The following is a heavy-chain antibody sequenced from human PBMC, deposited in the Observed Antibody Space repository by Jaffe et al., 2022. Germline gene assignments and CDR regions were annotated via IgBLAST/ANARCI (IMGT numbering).Heavy chain of an antibody. CDR2: IYYSGST. CDR1: GGSISSSSYY. V-gene: IGHV4-39*01. CDR3: ARHLDDYGDLRGWFDY. J-gene: IGHJ4*02. D-gene: IGHD4-17*01. Sequence: QLQLQESGPGLVKPSETLSLTCTVSGGSISSSSYYWGWIRQPPGKGLEWIGSIYYSGSTYYNPSLKSRVTISVDTSKNQFSLKLSSVTAADTAVYYCARHLDDYGDLRGWFDYWGQGTLVTVSS.